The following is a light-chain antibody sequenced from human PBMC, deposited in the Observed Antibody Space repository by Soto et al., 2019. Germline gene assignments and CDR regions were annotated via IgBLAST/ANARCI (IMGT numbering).Light chain of an antibody. CDR1: SSDVGGYNY. J-gene: IGLJ1*01. CDR3: SSYTSSSTYV. V-gene: IGLV2-14*01. CDR2: YVI. Sequence: QSALTQPASVSGSPGQWITISCTGTSSDVGGYNYVSWYQQHPGKSPKLMIYYVINRPSGLSNRFSGSKSVNTASLTISGLQAEDEADYYCSSYTSSSTYVFGTGTKRTVL.